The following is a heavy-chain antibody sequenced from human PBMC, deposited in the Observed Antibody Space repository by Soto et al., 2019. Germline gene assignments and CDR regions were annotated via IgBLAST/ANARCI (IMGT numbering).Heavy chain of an antibody. Sequence: GGSLRLSCAASGFTFSGYWMHWVRQAPGKGLVWVSRIDSDGTTTSYADSVKGRFTISRDNAKNTLYLQMNSLRAEETAVYYCARVRGPYSSGWYDFDSWGQGTLVTVSS. CDR3: ARVRGPYSSGWYDFDS. CDR2: IDSDGTTT. J-gene: IGHJ4*02. V-gene: IGHV3-74*01. D-gene: IGHD6-19*01. CDR1: GFTFSGYW.